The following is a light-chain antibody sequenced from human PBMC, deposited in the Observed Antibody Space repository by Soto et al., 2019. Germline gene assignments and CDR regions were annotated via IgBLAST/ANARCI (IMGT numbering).Light chain of an antibody. J-gene: IGLJ1*01. CDR3: ISYTSSSTYV. V-gene: IGLV2-14*01. CDR1: SSDVGGYNY. CDR2: DVS. Sequence: QSALTQPASVSGSPGQSITISCTGTSSDVGGYNYVSWYQQHPGKAPELMIYDVSNRPSGVSKRFSGSKSGNTASLTISGLQAEDEADYYCISYTSSSTYVFGTGTKLTVL.